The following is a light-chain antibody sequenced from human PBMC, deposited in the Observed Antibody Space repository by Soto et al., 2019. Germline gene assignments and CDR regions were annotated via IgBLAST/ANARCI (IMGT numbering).Light chain of an antibody. CDR2: DAS. Sequence: EIVLTQSPATLSLSPGERATLSCRASQSVSSYLAWYQQKPGQAPRLLIFDASNRATGIPARISGSGSGTDFTLTISSLEPDDFAVYYCQQRYNWPITFGQGTRLEIK. CDR3: QQRYNWPIT. CDR1: QSVSSY. V-gene: IGKV3-11*01. J-gene: IGKJ5*01.